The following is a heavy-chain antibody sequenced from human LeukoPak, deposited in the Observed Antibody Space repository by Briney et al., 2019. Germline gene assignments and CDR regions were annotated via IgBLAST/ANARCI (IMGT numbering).Heavy chain of an antibody. D-gene: IGHD4-23*01. Sequence: PSQTLSLTCTVSGGSISSGGYYWSWIRQHPGKGLEWIGEINHSGSTNYNPSLKSRVTISVDTSKNQFSLKLSSVTAADTAVYYCAIDGGMFPAPIGHLDAFDIWGQGTMVTVSS. J-gene: IGHJ3*02. CDR2: INHSGST. CDR1: GGSISSGGYY. V-gene: IGHV4-31*03. CDR3: AIDGGMFPAPIGHLDAFDI.